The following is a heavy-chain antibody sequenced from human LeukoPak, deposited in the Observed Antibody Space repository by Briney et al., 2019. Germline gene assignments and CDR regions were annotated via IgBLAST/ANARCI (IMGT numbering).Heavy chain of an antibody. Sequence: ASVKVSCKASGYTFTSYDINWVRQAPGQGLEWMGIINPSGGSTSYAQKFQGRLTMTRDTSTSTVYMELSSLRSEDTAVYYCASVVVIAIWGQGTLVTVSS. J-gene: IGHJ4*02. CDR1: GYTFTSYD. CDR2: INPSGGST. CDR3: ASVVVIAI. D-gene: IGHD2-21*01. V-gene: IGHV1-46*01.